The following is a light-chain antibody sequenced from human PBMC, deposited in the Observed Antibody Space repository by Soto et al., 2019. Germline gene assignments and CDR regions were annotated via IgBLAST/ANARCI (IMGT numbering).Light chain of an antibody. CDR2: DDN. V-gene: IGLV1-51*01. J-gene: IGLJ3*02. CDR3: GTWDGSLSPWV. Sequence: QSVLTQPPSVSAAPGQKVTISCSGSSSNIGGNSVSWYQQLSGTAPKLLIYDDNKRPSGIPDRFSGSKSGTSATLGITGFQTGDEADYCCGTWDGSLSPWVFGGGTKVTVL. CDR1: SSNIGGNS.